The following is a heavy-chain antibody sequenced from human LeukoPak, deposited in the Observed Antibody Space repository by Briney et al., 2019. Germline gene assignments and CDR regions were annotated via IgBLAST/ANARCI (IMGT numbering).Heavy chain of an antibody. V-gene: IGHV4-31*03. CDR3: ARSYGSGTWWFDP. J-gene: IGHJ5*02. CDR1: GGSISSGGYY. D-gene: IGHD3-10*01. Sequence: SETLSLTCTVSGGSISSGGYYWSWIRQHPGKGLEWIGYIYYSGSTYYNPSLKSRVTISVDTSKNQFSLKLSSVTAADTAVYYCARSYGSGTWWFDPWGQGTLVTVSS. CDR2: IYYSGST.